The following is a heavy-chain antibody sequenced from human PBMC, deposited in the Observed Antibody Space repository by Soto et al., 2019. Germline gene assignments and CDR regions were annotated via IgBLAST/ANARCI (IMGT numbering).Heavy chain of an antibody. CDR2: IYYSGST. V-gene: IGHV4-59*01. CDR1: GGSISSSY. D-gene: IGHD6-6*01. Sequence: SETLSLTCTVAGGSISSSYWSWIRQPPGKGLEWIGYIYYSGSTNYNPSLKSRVTISVDTSKNQFSLKLSSVTAADTAVYYCAIAARPSYYYYYMDVWGQGTTVTVSS. CDR3: AIAARPSYYYYYMDV. J-gene: IGHJ6*03.